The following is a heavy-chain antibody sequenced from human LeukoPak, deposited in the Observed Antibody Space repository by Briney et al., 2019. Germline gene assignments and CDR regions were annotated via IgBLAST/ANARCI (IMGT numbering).Heavy chain of an antibody. CDR2: IGGSGGST. J-gene: IGHJ4*02. CDR3: AKSDDSSGYYYGIVY. V-gene: IGHV3-23*01. Sequence: GGSLRLSCAASGFTFSSYAMDWVRQAPGKGLEWVSAIGGSGGSTYYADSVKGRFTISRDNSKNTLYLQMNSLRAEDTALYYCAKSDDSSGYYYGIVYWGQGTLVTVSS. CDR1: GFTFSSYA. D-gene: IGHD3-22*01.